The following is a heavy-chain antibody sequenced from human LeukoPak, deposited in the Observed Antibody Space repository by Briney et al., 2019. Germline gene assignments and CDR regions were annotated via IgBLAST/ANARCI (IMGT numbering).Heavy chain of an antibody. Sequence: TGGSLRLSCAGSGFTFSSHAMSWVRQAPGKGLEWVSAVRGSGDSTYYADSVKGRFTISRDYSKNTLFLQTNSLRDEDTALYYCAKSDCSSIYCYVLDYWGQGTLVTVSS. D-gene: IGHD2-2*01. CDR3: AKSDCSSIYCYVLDY. J-gene: IGHJ4*02. CDR1: GFTFSSHA. CDR2: VRGSGDST. V-gene: IGHV3-23*01.